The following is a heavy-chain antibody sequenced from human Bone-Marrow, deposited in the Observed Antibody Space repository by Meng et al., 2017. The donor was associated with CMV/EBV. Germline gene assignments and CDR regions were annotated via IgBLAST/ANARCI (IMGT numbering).Heavy chain of an antibody. V-gene: IGHV4-39*01. J-gene: IGHJ5*02. CDR3: ARRRSGWQNWFDP. D-gene: IGHD6-25*01. Sequence: GSLRLSCTVSGGSVSRSVYYWGWIRQPPGKGLEWIGNVYYSGSTYSNPSLKSRVTMSVDTSKNQFSLKLSSVTAADTAVYCCARRRSGWQNWFDPWGQGTLVTVSS. CDR2: VYYSGST. CDR1: GGSVSRSVYY.